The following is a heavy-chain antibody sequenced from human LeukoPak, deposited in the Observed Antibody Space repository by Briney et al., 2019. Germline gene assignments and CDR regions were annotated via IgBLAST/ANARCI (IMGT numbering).Heavy chain of an antibody. Sequence: GASVKVSCKASGGTFSSYAISWVRQAPGQGLEWMGGIIPIFGTANYAQKFQGRVTITADESTSTAYMELSRLRSEDTAVYYCTWYQIDDAFDIWGQGTKVTVSS. CDR3: TWYQIDDAFDI. CDR2: IIPIFGTA. V-gene: IGHV1-69*13. J-gene: IGHJ3*02. D-gene: IGHD1-14*01. CDR1: GGTFSSYA.